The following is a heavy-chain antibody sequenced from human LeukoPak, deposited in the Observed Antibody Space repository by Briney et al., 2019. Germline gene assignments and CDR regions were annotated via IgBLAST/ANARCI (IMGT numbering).Heavy chain of an antibody. V-gene: IGHV3-30-3*01. Sequence: GGSLRLSCAASGFSFSSYAMHWVRQAPGKGLEWVAVISYDGSNKYYADSVKGRFTISRDSSKNTLFLRMHILRAEDTAVYYCARELDYSSGSYGFDYWGQGTLVTVSS. CDR1: GFSFSSYA. CDR3: ARELDYSSGSYGFDY. D-gene: IGHD1-26*01. J-gene: IGHJ4*02. CDR2: ISYDGSNK.